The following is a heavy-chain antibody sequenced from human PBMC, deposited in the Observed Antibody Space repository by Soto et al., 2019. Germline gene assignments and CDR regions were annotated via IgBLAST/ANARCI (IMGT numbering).Heavy chain of an antibody. CDR1: GFTFSSYS. CDR2: ISSSSSYI. V-gene: IGHV3-21*01. CDR3: ARDLYSSSARYFDY. J-gene: IGHJ4*02. Sequence: EVPLVESGGGLVKPGGSLRLSCAASGFTFSSYSMNWVRQAPGKGLEWVSSISSSSSYIYYADSVKGRFTISRDNAKNSLYLQMNGLRAEDTAVYYCARDLYSSSARYFDYWGQGTLVTVSS. D-gene: IGHD6-6*01.